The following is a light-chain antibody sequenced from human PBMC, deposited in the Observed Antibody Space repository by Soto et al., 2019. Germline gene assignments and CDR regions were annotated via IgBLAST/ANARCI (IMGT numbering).Light chain of an antibody. J-gene: IGLJ2*01. Sequence: QSVLTQPPSASGSPGQPVTISCTGTSSDVGGYNSVSWYQQHPGKAPKLMIYEVTKRPSGVPDRFSGSKSGNTASLTVSGLQAEDEADYYCSSYAGRNNLVFGGWTKLTVL. CDR2: EVT. CDR1: SSDVGGYNS. V-gene: IGLV2-8*01. CDR3: SSYAGRNNLV.